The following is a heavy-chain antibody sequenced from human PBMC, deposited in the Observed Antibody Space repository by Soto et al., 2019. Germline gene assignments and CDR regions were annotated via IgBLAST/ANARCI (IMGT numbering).Heavy chain of an antibody. CDR2: IWYDGSNK. J-gene: IGHJ4*02. CDR3: ARHTFSGSSPPDY. CDR1: GFTFSSYG. Sequence: QVQLEESGGGVVQPGRSLRLSCAASGFTFSSYGMHWVRQAPGKGLEWVAVIWYDGSNKYYADSVKGRFTISRDNSKNTLYLQMNSLRAEDTAVYYCARHTFSGSSPPDYWGQGTLVTVSS. V-gene: IGHV3-33*01. D-gene: IGHD3-10*01.